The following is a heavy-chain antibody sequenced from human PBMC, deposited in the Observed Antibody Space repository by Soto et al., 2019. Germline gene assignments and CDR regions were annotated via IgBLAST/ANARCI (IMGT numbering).Heavy chain of an antibody. Sequence: EVQLLESGGGLVQPGGSLRLSCAASGFTFSSYAMSWVRQAPGKGLEWVSAISGSGGSTYYADSVKGRFTISRDNSKNTLYLQMNSLRAEDKAVYDCANSRAAAGTDYWGQGTLVTVSS. D-gene: IGHD6-13*01. CDR3: ANSRAAAGTDY. CDR1: GFTFSSYA. J-gene: IGHJ4*02. V-gene: IGHV3-23*01. CDR2: ISGSGGST.